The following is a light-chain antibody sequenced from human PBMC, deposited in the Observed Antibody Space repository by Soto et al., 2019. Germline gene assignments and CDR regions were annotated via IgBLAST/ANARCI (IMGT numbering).Light chain of an antibody. CDR2: DDS. CDR3: QVWDSSRGV. J-gene: IGLJ3*02. Sequence: SSELTQPPSVSVAPGQTARIPCGGNNIGSKSAHWYQQKPGQAPVLVVYDDSDRPSAIPERFSGSNSGNTATLTISRVGAGDEADYYCQVWDSSRGVFGGGTNLTVL. V-gene: IGLV3-21*02. CDR1: NIGSKS.